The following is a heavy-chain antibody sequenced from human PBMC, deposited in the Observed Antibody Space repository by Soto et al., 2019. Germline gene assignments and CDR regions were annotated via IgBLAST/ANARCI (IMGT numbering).Heavy chain of an antibody. Sequence: GGSLRLSCSASGFTFSSYGMHWVRQAPGKGLEWVAVISYDGSNKYYADSVKGRFTISRDNSKNTLYLQMNSLRAEDTAVYYCAKCWGFGETDPYFDYWGQGTLVTVSS. CDR3: AKCWGFGETDPYFDY. V-gene: IGHV3-30*18. D-gene: IGHD3-10*01. CDR2: ISYDGSNK. CDR1: GFTFSSYG. J-gene: IGHJ4*02.